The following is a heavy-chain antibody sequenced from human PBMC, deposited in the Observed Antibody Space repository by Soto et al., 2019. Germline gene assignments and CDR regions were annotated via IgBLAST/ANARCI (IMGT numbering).Heavy chain of an antibody. J-gene: IGHJ6*02. V-gene: IGHV4-39*01. CDR1: GVSIRSSSYY. CDR3: ARQYHPDRGFSYYDVEL. Sequence: PYLTCTVSGVSIRSSSYYWAWIRQPPGKGLEWIGSIYYSGSTYYNPSLKSRVTISVDTSKNQFSLKVSSVTAADTAVYYCARQYHPDRGFSYYDVELWGEGRTV. CDR2: IYYSGST. D-gene: IGHD2-2*01.